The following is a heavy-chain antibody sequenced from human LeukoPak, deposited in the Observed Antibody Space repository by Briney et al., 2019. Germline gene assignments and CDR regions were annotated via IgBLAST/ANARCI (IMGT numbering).Heavy chain of an antibody. D-gene: IGHD6-13*01. V-gene: IGHV4-39*01. CDR2: IFYSGTT. CDR1: GGSISSGSYY. Sequence: PSQTLSLTRTVSGGSISSGSYYWGWIRQPPGKGLEWIGTIFYSGTTSSHPSLKSPVTMSVDTSKNQFSLKLSSVTAADTAVCYCARYCRVATGTGAIFDIWGQGTMVTVSS. J-gene: IGHJ3*02. CDR3: ARYCRVATGTGAIFDI.